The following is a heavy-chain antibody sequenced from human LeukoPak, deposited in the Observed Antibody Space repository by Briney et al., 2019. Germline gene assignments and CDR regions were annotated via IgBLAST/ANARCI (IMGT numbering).Heavy chain of an antibody. CDR1: GYTFTSYG. J-gene: IGHJ4*02. CDR3: ARSYYHDSTNYQGSDY. CDR2: ISPYNGNT. Sequence: ASVKVSCKATGYTFTSYGLTWVRQAPGQGLEWMGWISPYNGNTDYAQRLQGRVTLTTDTSTSTAYMELRSLRSDDTAVYYCARSYYHDSTNYQGSDYWGQGTLVTVSS. V-gene: IGHV1-18*01. D-gene: IGHD3-22*01.